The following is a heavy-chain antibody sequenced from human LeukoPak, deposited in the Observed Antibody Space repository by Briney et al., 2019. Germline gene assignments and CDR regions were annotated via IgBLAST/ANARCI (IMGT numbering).Heavy chain of an antibody. J-gene: IGHJ6*03. Sequence: PGGSLRLSCAASGFTFSGYGMHWVRQAPGKGLEWVAVIWYDGSNKYYADSVKGRFIISRDDSKNTLFLQMSSLRAEGTAVYYCAKESSSRDYYYYMDVWGKGTTVTVSS. CDR3: AKESSSRDYYYYMDV. V-gene: IGHV3-33*06. CDR2: IWYDGSNK. D-gene: IGHD2-2*01. CDR1: GFTFSGYG.